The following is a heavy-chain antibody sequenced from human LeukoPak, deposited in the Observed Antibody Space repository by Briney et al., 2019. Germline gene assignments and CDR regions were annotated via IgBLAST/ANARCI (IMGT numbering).Heavy chain of an antibody. CDR2: INPNSGGT. V-gene: IGHV1-2*06. CDR1: GYTFTGYY. D-gene: IGHD3-10*01. CDR3: ARDRRWGGRTLDAFDI. Sequence: GASVKVSCKASGYTFTGYYMHWVRQAPGQGLEWMGRINPNSGGTNYAQKFQGRATMTRDTSISTAYMELSRLRSDDTAVYYCARDRRWGGRTLDAFDIWGQGTMVTVSS. J-gene: IGHJ3*02.